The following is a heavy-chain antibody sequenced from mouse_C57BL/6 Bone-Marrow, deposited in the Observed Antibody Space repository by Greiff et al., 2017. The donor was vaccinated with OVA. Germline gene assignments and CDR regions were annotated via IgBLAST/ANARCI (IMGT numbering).Heavy chain of an antibody. Sequence: EVHLVESGGGLVQPGGSLKLSCAASGFTFSDYYMYWVRQTPEKRLEWVAYISNGGGSTYYPDTVKGRFTISRDNAKNTLYLQMSRLKSEDTAMYYCASRIYDGYYGGYWGQGTLVTVSA. CDR3: ASRIYDGYYGGY. CDR1: GFTFSDYY. CDR2: ISNGGGST. J-gene: IGHJ3*01. D-gene: IGHD2-3*01. V-gene: IGHV5-12*01.